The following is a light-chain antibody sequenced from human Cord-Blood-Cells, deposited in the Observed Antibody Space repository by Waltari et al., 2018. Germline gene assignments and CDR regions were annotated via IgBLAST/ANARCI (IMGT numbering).Light chain of an antibody. CDR2: EGS. Sequence: QSALTQPASVSGSPGQSITISCTGTSSDVGSYNLVSWYQQHPGKAPKLMIYEGSKRPSGVSNRFSGSKSGNTASLTSFGLQAEDEADYYCCSYAGSSTSVVFGGGTKLTVL. V-gene: IGLV2-23*01. CDR3: CSYAGSSTSVV. CDR1: SSDVGSYNL. J-gene: IGLJ2*01.